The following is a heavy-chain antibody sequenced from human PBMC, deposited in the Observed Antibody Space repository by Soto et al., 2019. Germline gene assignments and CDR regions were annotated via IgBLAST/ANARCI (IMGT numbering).Heavy chain of an antibody. CDR1: GGSISSGGYY. CDR2: IYYSGST. D-gene: IGHD2-2*01. J-gene: IGHJ4*02. V-gene: IGHV4-31*03. CDR3: ARGYCSSTSCYAPDY. Sequence: SETLSLTCTVSGGSISSGGYYWSWIRQHPGKGLEWIGYIYYSGSTYYNPSLKSRVTISVDTSKNQFSLKLSSVTAADTAVYYCARGYCSSTSCYAPDYWGQGTLVTVSS.